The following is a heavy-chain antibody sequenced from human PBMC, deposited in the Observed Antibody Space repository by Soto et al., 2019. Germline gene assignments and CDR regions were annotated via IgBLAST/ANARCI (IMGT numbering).Heavy chain of an antibody. Sequence: GGSLRLSCAASGFTFSSYGMHWVRQAPGKGLEWVAVISYDGSNKYYADSVKGRFTISRDNSKNTLYLQMNSLRAEDTAVYYCANVEEYSGSYGGLDYWGQGTLVTVSS. CDR1: GFTFSSYG. CDR3: ANVEEYSGSYGGLDY. CDR2: ISYDGSNK. D-gene: IGHD1-26*01. J-gene: IGHJ4*02. V-gene: IGHV3-30*18.